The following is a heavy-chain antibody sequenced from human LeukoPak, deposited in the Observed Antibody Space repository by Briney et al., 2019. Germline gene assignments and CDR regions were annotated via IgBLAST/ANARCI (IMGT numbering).Heavy chain of an antibody. D-gene: IGHD2-2*01. CDR3: ATPRGVDVVAPRPFDY. V-gene: IGHV3-23*01. J-gene: IGHJ4*02. Sequence: GGSLRLSCAASGFTFSRYAMSWVRQAPGKGLEWVSVLSGSGGSTYYADSVKGRFTISRDNSKNTLYLQMNSLRAEDTAVYYCATPRGVDVVAPRPFDYWGQGTLVTVSS. CDR2: LSGSGGST. CDR1: GFTFSRYA.